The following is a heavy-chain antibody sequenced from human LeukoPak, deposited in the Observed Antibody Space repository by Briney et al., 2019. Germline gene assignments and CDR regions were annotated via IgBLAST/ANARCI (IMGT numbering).Heavy chain of an antibody. CDR2: ITGSGDYT. V-gene: IGHV3-23*01. J-gene: IGHJ4*02. CDR1: GFTFSNYA. CDR3: AKRSGINYGYFDS. Sequence: GGSLRLSCAASGFTFSNYAMNWVRQAPGKGLEWVSAITGSGDYTDYADSVKGRFTISRDNSKNTAYLQMISLRAEDTAVYYCAKRSGINYGYFDSWGQGALVTVSS. D-gene: IGHD1-26*01.